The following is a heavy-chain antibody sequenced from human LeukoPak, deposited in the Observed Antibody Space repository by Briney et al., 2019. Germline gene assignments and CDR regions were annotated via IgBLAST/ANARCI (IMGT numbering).Heavy chain of an antibody. CDR1: GFTFTGYA. V-gene: IGHV3-23*01. J-gene: IGHJ4*02. D-gene: IGHD6-19*01. CDR3: AKKGGSDWPPRAFDH. CDR2: ISGNAGDT. Sequence: PGGSLRLSCAVSGFTFTGYAMNWVRQAPGKGLEWVSGISGNAGDTFYADSVKGRFTISRDNSKNTLYLQMNSLRAEGTAVYYCAKKGGSDWPPRAFDHWGQGTLVTVSS.